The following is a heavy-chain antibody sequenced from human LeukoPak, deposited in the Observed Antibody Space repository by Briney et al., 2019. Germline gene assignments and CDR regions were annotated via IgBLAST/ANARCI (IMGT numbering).Heavy chain of an antibody. Sequence: GASVKVSCKASGYTFTGYYMHWVRQAPGQGLEWMGWINPNSGGTNYAQQFQGRVTMTRDTSIRTASMELSRLRSDDTAVYYCARAGRTGTTVSSFDYWGQGPLVTVSS. D-gene: IGHD1-7*01. J-gene: IGHJ4*02. CDR1: GYTFTGYY. V-gene: IGHV1-2*02. CDR3: ARAGRTGTTVSSFDY. CDR2: INPNSGGT.